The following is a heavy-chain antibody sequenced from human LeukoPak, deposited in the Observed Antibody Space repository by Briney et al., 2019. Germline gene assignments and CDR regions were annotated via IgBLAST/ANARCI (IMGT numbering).Heavy chain of an antibody. CDR3: AKSASVWNDAQLFDY. V-gene: IGHV3-30*02. D-gene: IGHD1-1*01. Sequence: GGSLTLSCAASVFIFSSYGMHWLRQARAKGLEWVAFIWYDGSDKYSADSVNGRVTISRDNYKSTLYLQMNRLRAEDTAMYYCAKSASVWNDAQLFDYWGQGTLVTVST. CDR2: IWYDGSDK. J-gene: IGHJ4*02. CDR1: VFIFSSYG.